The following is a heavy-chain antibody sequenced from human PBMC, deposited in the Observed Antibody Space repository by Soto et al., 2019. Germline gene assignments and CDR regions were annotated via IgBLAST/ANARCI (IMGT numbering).Heavy chain of an antibody. J-gene: IGHJ6*02. CDR3: ARVAGTTNYYYGMDV. V-gene: IGHV1-2*02. CDR2: INPNSGGT. Sequence: QVQLVQSGAEVKKPGASVKVSCKASGYTFTSYGISWVRQAPGQGLEWMGWINPNSGGTNYAQKFQGRVTMTRDTSISTAYMELSRLRSDDTAVYYCARVAGTTNYYYGMDVWGQGTTVTVSS. D-gene: IGHD1-7*01. CDR1: GYTFTSYG.